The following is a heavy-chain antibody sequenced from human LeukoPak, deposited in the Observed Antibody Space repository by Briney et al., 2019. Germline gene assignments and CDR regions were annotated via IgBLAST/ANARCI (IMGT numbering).Heavy chain of an antibody. V-gene: IGHV3-21*01. CDR2: ISSSSSYI. J-gene: IGHJ4*02. Sequence: GGSLRLSCAASGFTFSSYSMNWVRQAPGKGLEWVSSISSSSSYIYYADSLKGRVTISRDNAKNSLYLQMNSLRAEDTAVYYCARDEQQLDPFDYWGQGTLVTVSS. D-gene: IGHD6-6*01. CDR3: ARDEQQLDPFDY. CDR1: GFTFSSYS.